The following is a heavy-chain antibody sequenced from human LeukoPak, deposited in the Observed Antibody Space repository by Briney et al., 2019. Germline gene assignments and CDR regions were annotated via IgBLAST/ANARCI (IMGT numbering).Heavy chain of an antibody. CDR1: GGSISSYY. CDR3: ARAPYEAFDY. D-gene: IGHD3-3*01. Sequence: SETLSLTCTVSGGSISSYYWSWIRQPPGKGLEWIGYIYYSGSTNYKPSLKSRVTISVDTSKNQFSLKLSSVTAADTAVYYCARAPYEAFDYWGQGTLVTVSS. CDR2: IYYSGST. J-gene: IGHJ4*02. V-gene: IGHV4-59*01.